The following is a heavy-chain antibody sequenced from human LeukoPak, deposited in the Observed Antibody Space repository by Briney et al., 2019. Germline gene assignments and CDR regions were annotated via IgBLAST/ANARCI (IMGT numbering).Heavy chain of an antibody. D-gene: IGHD2-8*02. Sequence: PGGSLRLSCAASGFTVSSNYMSWVRRAPGKGLEWVSFMYRGDRTYYTDSVKGRFTMSRDDMKKTVYLQMDSLRAEDTAVYYCASSHCTAGSCNWFDPWGQGTLVTVSP. J-gene: IGHJ5*02. CDR3: ASSHCTAGSCNWFDP. CDR2: MYRGDRT. V-gene: IGHV3-66*01. CDR1: GFTVSSNY.